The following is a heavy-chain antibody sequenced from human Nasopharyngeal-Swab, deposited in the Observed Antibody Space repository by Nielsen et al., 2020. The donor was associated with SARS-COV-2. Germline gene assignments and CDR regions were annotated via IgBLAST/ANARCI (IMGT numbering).Heavy chain of an antibody. J-gene: IGHJ6*02. D-gene: IGHD2-2*01. V-gene: IGHV1-24*01. CDR1: GYTLTELS. Sequence: ASVKVSCQVSGYTLTELSMHWVRQAPGKGLEWMGGFDPEDGETIYAQKFQGRVTMTEDTSTDTAYMELSRLRSEDTAVYYCATAPSIGCSSTSCSRWYYYYGMDVWGQGTTVTVSS. CDR2: FDPEDGET. CDR3: ATAPSIGCSSTSCSRWYYYYGMDV.